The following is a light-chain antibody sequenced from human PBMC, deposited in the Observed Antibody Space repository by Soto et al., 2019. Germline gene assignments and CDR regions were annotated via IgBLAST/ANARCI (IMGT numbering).Light chain of an antibody. V-gene: IGKV1D-12*01. J-gene: IGKJ4*02. Sequence: DIQMPQSPSSVSASVGHRVTITCRASQGINNWLAWYQQKPGKAPKLLIYTTSTLQSGVPSRFSGSGSGTDFTLTTSCLQRGDSATEYCQQANSFPLTVGGGTKVVIK. CDR1: QGINNW. CDR3: QQANSFPLT. CDR2: TTS.